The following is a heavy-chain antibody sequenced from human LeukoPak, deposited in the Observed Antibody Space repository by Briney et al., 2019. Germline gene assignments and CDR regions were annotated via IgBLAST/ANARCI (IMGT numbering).Heavy chain of an antibody. J-gene: IGHJ3*02. V-gene: IGHV1-69*05. D-gene: IGHD3-22*01. CDR3: ARAYDSSALGAFDI. Sequence: ASVKVSCKASEGTFSSYAISWVRQAPGQGLEWMGGIIPIFGTANYAQKFQGRVTITTDESTSTAYMELSSLRSEDTAVYYCARAYDSSALGAFDIWGQGTMVTVSS. CDR2: IIPIFGTA. CDR1: EGTFSSYA.